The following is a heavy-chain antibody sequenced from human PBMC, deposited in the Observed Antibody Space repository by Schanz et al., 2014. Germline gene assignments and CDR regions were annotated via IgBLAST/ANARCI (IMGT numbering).Heavy chain of an antibody. CDR2: VYFSGTT. V-gene: IGHV4-39*01. D-gene: IGHD3-16*01. CDR1: SGSISSGESY. Sequence: QLQLQESGPGLVKPSETLSLTCTVSSGSISSGESYWGWIRQSPEEGLQYIGSVYFSGTTAYSPSLKGRVTISVDPSKNQFSLMLTSVTAADTAVYFCARHGGYYDVLNSFDIWGQGTLVTVSS. J-gene: IGHJ5*02. CDR3: ARHGGYYDVLNSFDI.